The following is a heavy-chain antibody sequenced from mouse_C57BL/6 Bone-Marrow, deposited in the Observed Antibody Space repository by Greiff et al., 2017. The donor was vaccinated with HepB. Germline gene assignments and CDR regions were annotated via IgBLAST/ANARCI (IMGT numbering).Heavy chain of an antibody. CDR2: IDPSDSET. Sequence: QVQLQQPGAELVRPGSSVKLSCKASGYTFTSYWMHWVKQRPIQGLEWIGNIDPSDSETHYNQKFKDKATLTVDKSSSTAYMQLSSLTSEDSAVYYCARGELRLQYAYWGQGTTLTVSS. J-gene: IGHJ2*01. CDR3: ARGELRLQYAY. V-gene: IGHV1-52*01. CDR1: GYTFTSYW. D-gene: IGHD3-2*02.